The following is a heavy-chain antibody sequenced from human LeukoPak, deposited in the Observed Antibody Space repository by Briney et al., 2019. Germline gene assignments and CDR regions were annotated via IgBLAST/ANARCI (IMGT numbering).Heavy chain of an antibody. J-gene: IGHJ4*02. Sequence: GGSLRLSCAASGFTFSSYWMSWVRQAPGKGLEWVSGINWNGGSTGYADAVKGRFTIHRDNAKKSLYLQMHSLRAEDTALYYCARGYFYDSSGYYGNLDYWGQGTLVTVSS. D-gene: IGHD3-22*01. V-gene: IGHV3-20*04. CDR2: INWNGGST. CDR1: GFTFSSYW. CDR3: ARGYFYDSSGYYGNLDY.